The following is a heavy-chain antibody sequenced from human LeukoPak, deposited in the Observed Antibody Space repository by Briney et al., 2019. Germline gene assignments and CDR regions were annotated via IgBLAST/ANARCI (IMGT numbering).Heavy chain of an antibody. CDR1: GGSISSSSYY. V-gene: IGHV4-39*07. CDR3: ARGTSGSFYS. D-gene: IGHD1-26*01. J-gene: IGHJ5*01. CDR2: IYYSGSA. Sequence: SETLSLTCTVSGGSISSSSYYWGWIRQPPGKGLEWIGSIYYSGSAYYNPSLKSRVTISVDTSKNQFSLKLTSVTAADTAVYVCARGTSGSFYSWGQGTLVTVSS.